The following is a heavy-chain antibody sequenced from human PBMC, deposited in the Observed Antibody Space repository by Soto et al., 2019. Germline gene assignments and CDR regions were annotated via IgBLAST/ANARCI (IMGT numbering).Heavy chain of an antibody. CDR3: ARDAPYYYDSSGFLGGRYFDD. CDR1: GYSFTSYG. V-gene: IGHV1-18*01. CDR2: ISAYNGNT. Sequence: ASVKVSCKASGYSFTSYGISWVRQAPGQGLEWMGWISAYNGNTKYAQKLQGRVTMTTDTSTSTAYMELRSLRSDDTAVYYCARDAPYYYDSSGFLGGRYFDDWGQGTLVTVS. D-gene: IGHD3-22*01. J-gene: IGHJ4*02.